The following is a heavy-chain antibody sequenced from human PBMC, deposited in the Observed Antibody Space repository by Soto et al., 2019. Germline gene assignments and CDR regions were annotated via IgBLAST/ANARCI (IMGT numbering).Heavy chain of an antibody. CDR1: GGTFSSYT. J-gene: IGHJ5*02. CDR2: IIPILGIA. V-gene: IGHV1-69*08. Sequence: QGQLVQSGAEVKKPGSSVKVSCKASGGTFSSYTISWVRQAPGQGLEWMGRIIPILGIAHYAQKFQGRVTITAQKSASTAYMELSSLRSEDTGVYYCARDRVVVVPAAQGWFDPWGQGTLVTVSA. CDR3: ARDRVVVVPAAQGWFDP. D-gene: IGHD2-2*01.